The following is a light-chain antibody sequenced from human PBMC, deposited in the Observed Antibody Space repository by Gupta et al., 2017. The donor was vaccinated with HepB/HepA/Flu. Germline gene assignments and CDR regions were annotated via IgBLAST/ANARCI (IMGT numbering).Light chain of an antibody. CDR2: EVS. CDR1: SSDVGGYNY. J-gene: IGLJ3*02. CDR3: SSYAGSNNWV. V-gene: IGLV2-8*01. Sequence: QSALTQPPSASGSPGQSVTIYCTGTSSDVGGYNYVSWYQQHPGKAPKFLIYEVSNRPSGVPHRFSGSKSGNTASLTVSGLQAEDEAHYFCSSYAGSNNWVFGGGTKLTVL.